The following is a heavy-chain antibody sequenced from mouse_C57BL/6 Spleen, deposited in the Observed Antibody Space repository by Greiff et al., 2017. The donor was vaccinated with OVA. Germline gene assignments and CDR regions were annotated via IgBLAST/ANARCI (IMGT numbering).Heavy chain of an antibody. CDR2: IYPGDGDT. V-gene: IGHV1-80*01. D-gene: IGHD1-1*01. CDR1: GYAFSSYW. Sequence: QVQLQQSGAELVKPGASVKISCKASGYAFSSYWMNWVKQRPGKGLEWIGQIYPGDGDTNYNGKFKGKATLTAVKSSSTAYMQLSSLTSEDSAVYFCARGGYYGSSGYFDVWGTGTTVTVSS. CDR3: ARGGYYGSSGYFDV. J-gene: IGHJ1*03.